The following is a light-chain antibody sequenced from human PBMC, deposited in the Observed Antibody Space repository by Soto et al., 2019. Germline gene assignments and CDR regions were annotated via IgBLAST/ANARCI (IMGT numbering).Light chain of an antibody. J-gene: IGLJ2*01. V-gene: IGLV2-14*01. CDR2: EVS. Sequence: QSALTQPASVSGSPGQSITISCTGTSNDVGGYTYVSWYQQHPGKAPKLMIYEVSNRPSGVSNRFSGSKSGNTASLTISGVQAEDEADYYCSSYTSSSTVVFGGGTKLTVL. CDR1: SNDVGGYTY. CDR3: SSYTSSSTVV.